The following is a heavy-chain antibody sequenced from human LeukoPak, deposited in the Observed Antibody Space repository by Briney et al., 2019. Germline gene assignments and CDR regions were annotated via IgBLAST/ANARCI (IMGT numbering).Heavy chain of an antibody. V-gene: IGHV1-2*02. D-gene: IGHD2-15*01. Sequence: GASVKVSCKASGYTFTGYSMHWVRQAPGQGLEWMGWISPNRGGTNYAQKFQGRVTLTRDTSITTVYMELSSLRSDDTAVYYCAREISRTLFYWGLGALVTVSS. J-gene: IGHJ4*02. CDR3: AREISRTLFY. CDR1: GYTFTGYS. CDR2: ISPNRGGT.